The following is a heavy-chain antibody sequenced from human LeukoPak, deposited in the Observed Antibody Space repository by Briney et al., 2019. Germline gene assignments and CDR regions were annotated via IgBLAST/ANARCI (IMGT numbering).Heavy chain of an antibody. CDR3: ARALLWFGDQYGMDV. CDR2: IYYSGST. D-gene: IGHD3-10*01. Sequence: SETLSLTCTVSGGSISSGGYDWSWIRQHPGKGLEWIGYIYYSGSTYYNPSLKSRVTISVDTSKNQFSLKLSSVTAADTAVYYCARALLWFGDQYGMDVWGQGTTVTVSS. J-gene: IGHJ6*02. V-gene: IGHV4-31*03. CDR1: GGSISSGGYD.